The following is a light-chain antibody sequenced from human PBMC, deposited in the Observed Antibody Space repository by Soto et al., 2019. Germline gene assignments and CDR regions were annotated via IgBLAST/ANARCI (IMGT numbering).Light chain of an antibody. V-gene: IGLV1-40*01. J-gene: IGLJ2*01. CDR3: QSYDSNLSVV. CDR2: GNS. CDR1: SSNIGTGYD. Sequence: QSVLTQPPSVSGAPGQRVTISCTGSSSNIGTGYDVHWYQQLPGTAPKLLIYGNSTRPSGVPDRFSGSKSGTSASLAITGLQAEDEADYYCQSYDSNLSVVFGGGTKLTVL.